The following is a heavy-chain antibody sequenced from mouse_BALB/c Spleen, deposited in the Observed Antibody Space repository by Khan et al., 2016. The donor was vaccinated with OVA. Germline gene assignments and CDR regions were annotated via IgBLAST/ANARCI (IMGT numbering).Heavy chain of an antibody. D-gene: IGHD2-1*01. CDR2: IYPGTGNT. V-gene: IGHV1-77*01. CDR3: ARWGGNYKYYYALDY. CDR1: GYTFTDYY. Sequence: QVQPQQSGAELARPGASVKLSCKTSGYTFTDYYLNWVKQRTGQGLEWIGEIYPGTGNTYYNEKFKGKATLTADKSSSTAYMQLSSLTSEDSAVYFCARWGGNYKYYYALDYWGQGTSVTVSS. J-gene: IGHJ4*01.